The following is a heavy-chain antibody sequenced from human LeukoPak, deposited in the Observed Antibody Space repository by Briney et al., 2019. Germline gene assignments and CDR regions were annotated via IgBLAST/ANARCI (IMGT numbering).Heavy chain of an antibody. J-gene: IGHJ4*02. D-gene: IGHD3-10*01. CDR2: IYASGST. CDR3: ARLRNYYALDY. Sequence: PSETLSLTCTVSGGSISSGSHFWSWVRQPAGQGLEWIGLIYASGSTNYNPSLKSRVTISLDTSKNQFSLKLSSVTAADTAVYYCARLRNYYALDYWGQGTLVTVSS. V-gene: IGHV4-61*02. CDR1: GGSISSGSHF.